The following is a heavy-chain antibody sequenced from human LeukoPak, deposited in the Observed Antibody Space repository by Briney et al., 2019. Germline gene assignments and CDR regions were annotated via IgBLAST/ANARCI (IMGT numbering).Heavy chain of an antibody. CDR3: AKEGRIAAAGSPYRRGMDV. CDR1: GFTFSSYA. Sequence: GGSLRLSCAASGFTFSSYAMSWVRQAPGKGLEWVSAISGSGGSTYYADSVKGRFTISRDNSKNTLYLQMNSLRAEDTALYYCAKEGRIAAAGSPYRRGMDVWGQGTTVTVSS. V-gene: IGHV3-23*01. J-gene: IGHJ6*02. D-gene: IGHD6-13*01. CDR2: ISGSGGST.